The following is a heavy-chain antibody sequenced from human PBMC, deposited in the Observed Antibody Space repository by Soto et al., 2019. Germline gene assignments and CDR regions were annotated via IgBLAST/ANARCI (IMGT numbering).Heavy chain of an antibody. V-gene: IGHV4-39*07. J-gene: IGHJ5*02. CDR2: IFYSGTT. Sequence: SETLSLTCTVSGGSISSSSYYWGWIRQPPGKGLEWIGSIFYSGTTYYNPSLKSRVTISVDTSKKQFSLKLCSVTVADTAVYYCARDPAPWGQGALVTVSS. CDR3: ARDPAP. CDR1: GGSISSSSYY.